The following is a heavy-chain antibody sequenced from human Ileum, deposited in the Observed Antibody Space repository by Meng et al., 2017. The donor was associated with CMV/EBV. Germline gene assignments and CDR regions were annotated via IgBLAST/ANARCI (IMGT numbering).Heavy chain of an antibody. CDR1: GFPFTSYG. Sequence: GGSLRLSCAASGFPFTSYGMHWVRQAPGKGLEWLAFIRYDASEKYYADSVKGRFTISSDNSKNTLYLKMNSLIAEDTAVYYCATQKSSTFSYYFDYWGQGTLVTVSS. D-gene: IGHD3-10*01. CDR2: IRYDASEK. J-gene: IGHJ4*02. V-gene: IGHV3-30*02. CDR3: ATQKSSTFSYYFDY.